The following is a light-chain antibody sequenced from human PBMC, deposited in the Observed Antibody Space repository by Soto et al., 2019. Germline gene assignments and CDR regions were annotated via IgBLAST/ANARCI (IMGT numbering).Light chain of an antibody. CDR1: QSVSSSY. J-gene: IGKJ1*01. Sequence: EVVLTQSPGTLALSLGERATLSCRASQSVSSSYLAWYQHRPGQAPRLLIFGASSRATGIPDRFSGTGSGTDFTLTISRLEPEDFAVYYCQQYGNSPWTFGQGTKVDI. CDR2: GAS. CDR3: QQYGNSPWT. V-gene: IGKV3-20*01.